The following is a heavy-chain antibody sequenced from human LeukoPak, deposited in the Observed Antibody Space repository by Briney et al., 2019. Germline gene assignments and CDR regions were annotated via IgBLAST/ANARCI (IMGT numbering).Heavy chain of an antibody. CDR3: ARDRNGPGSSRELDF. V-gene: IGHV1-2*02. J-gene: IGHJ4*02. Sequence: ASVEVSCKASEYTFTGYYLHWVRQAPGQGLEWMGWINPDTGGTTYAQKFQGRVTMTSDTSISTAYMELSRLRSDDTAEYYCARDRNGPGSSRELDFWGQGTLVTVSS. CDR1: EYTFTGYY. CDR2: INPDTGGT. D-gene: IGHD6-13*01.